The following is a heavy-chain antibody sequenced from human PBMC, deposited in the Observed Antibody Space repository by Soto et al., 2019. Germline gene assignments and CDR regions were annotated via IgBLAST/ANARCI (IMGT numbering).Heavy chain of an antibody. CDR3: ARDSSGYYWFDP. D-gene: IGHD3-22*01. CDR2: IYHSGTT. Sequence: SLTCAVFGFSISSGYFWGWIRQPPGKGPEWLGSIYHSGTTYYNPSVKGRVTISVDTSKEQFSLKMSSVTAADTAVYYCARDSSGYYWFDPWGQGTLVIVSS. CDR1: GFSISSGYF. J-gene: IGHJ5*02. V-gene: IGHV4-38-2*02.